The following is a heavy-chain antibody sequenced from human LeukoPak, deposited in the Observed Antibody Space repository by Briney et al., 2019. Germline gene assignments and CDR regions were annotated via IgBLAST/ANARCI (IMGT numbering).Heavy chain of an antibody. D-gene: IGHD5-12*01. J-gene: IGHJ4*02. Sequence: GGSLRLSCAVSGFTFSSYAMSWVRQAPGKGLEWVSAISGSGGSTHYADSVKGRFTISRDNSKNTLYLQMNSLRAEDTAVYYCAKVGHIVATICYFDYWGQGTLVTVSP. CDR3: AKVGHIVATICYFDY. CDR2: ISGSGGST. CDR1: GFTFSSYA. V-gene: IGHV3-23*01.